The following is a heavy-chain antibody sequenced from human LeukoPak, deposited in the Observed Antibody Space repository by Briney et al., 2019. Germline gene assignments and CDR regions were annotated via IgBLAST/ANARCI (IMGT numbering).Heavy chain of an antibody. CDR3: ARAGGQITIFGVVTSTIPYYYYMDV. V-gene: IGHV1-46*01. J-gene: IGHJ6*03. CDR1: GYTFTSYY. D-gene: IGHD3-3*01. Sequence: ASVKVSCKASGYTFTSYYMHWVRQAPGQGLEWMGIINPSGGSTSYAQKFQGRVTMTRDMSTSTVYMELSSLRSEDTAVYYCARAGGQITIFGVVTSTIPYYYYMDVWGKGTTVTVSS. CDR2: INPSGGST.